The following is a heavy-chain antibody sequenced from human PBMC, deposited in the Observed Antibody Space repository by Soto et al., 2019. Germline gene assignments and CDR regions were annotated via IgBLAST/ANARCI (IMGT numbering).Heavy chain of an antibody. J-gene: IGHJ5*01. CDR2: IHYSGSP. CDR3: ARGVAKNRGTHFDF. Sequence: SETLSLTCTVSGDSISHYNYYWSWIRQPPGKALEWIGYIHYSGSPTYSPSLKSRISLSVDTSRQQFSLHLNSVTAADTAVYFGARGVAKNRGTHFDFWGMGALVTV. V-gene: IGHV4-61*01. D-gene: IGHD1-1*01. CDR1: GDSISHYNYY.